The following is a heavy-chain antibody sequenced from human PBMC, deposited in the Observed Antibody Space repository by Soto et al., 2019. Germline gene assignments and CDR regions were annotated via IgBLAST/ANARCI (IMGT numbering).Heavy chain of an antibody. Sequence: SQTLSLTCAISGDSVSSNSATWDWIRPSPSRGLEWLGRTYYRSKWSNDYAVSVKGRITINPDTSNNQFSLHLNSVTPDDTAVYYCARLIGNSWLDSWGQGTLVTVS. CDR2: TYYRSKWSN. CDR1: GDSVSSNSAT. V-gene: IGHV6-1*01. CDR3: ARLIGNSWLDS. J-gene: IGHJ5*01. D-gene: IGHD3-16*01.